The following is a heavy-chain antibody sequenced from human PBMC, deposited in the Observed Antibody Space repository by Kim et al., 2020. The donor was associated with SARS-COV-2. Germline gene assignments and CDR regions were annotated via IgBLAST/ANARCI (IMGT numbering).Heavy chain of an antibody. CDR2: IYRDGTT. V-gene: IGHV3-53*01. CDR1: GFTVDRYY. Sequence: GGSLRLSCAVSGFTVDRYYMDWVRLIPGKGLEWVSLIYRDGTTLYAAPVMGRLTVSRDKAKNTMYLQMTSLSVHDTAVYYCAREINLWGQGTLVAVS. CDR3: AREINL. J-gene: IGHJ5*02.